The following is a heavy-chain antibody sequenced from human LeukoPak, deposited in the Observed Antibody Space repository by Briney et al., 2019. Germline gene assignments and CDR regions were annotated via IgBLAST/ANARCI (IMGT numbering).Heavy chain of an antibody. D-gene: IGHD6-19*01. J-gene: IGHJ5*02. CDR3: ARHTSAGFDP. CDR2: ISSSSSYI. V-gene: IGHV3-21*01. CDR1: GFTFSSYA. Sequence: PGGSLRLSCAASGFTFSSYAMSWVRQAPGKGLEWVSSISSSSSYIYYADSVKGRFTISRDNAKNSLYLQMNSLRAEDTAVYYCARHTSAGFDPWGQGTLVTVSS.